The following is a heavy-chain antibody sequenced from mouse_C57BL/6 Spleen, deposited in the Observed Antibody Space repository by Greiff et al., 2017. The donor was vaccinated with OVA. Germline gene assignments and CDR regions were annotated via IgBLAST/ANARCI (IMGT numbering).Heavy chain of an antibody. CDR1: GFTFSSYA. J-gene: IGHJ3*01. D-gene: IGHD2-12*01. Sequence: DVQLVESGGGLVKPGGSLKLSCAASGFTFSSYAMSWVRQTPEKRLEWVATISDGGSYTYYPDNVKGRFTISRDNAKNNLYLQMSHLKSEDTAMYYCAYDRGFAYWGQGTLVTVSA. CDR3: AYDRGFAY. CDR2: ISDGGSYT. V-gene: IGHV5-4*01.